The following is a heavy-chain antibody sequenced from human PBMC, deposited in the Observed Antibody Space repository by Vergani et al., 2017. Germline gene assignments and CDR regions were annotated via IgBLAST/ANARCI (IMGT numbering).Heavy chain of an antibody. CDR1: GFTVSSNY. Sequence: EVQLVESGGGLIQPGGSLRLSCAASGFTVSSNYMSWVRQAPGKGLEWVSVIYSGGSTYYADSVKGRFTISRDNSKNTLYLQMNSLRAEDTAVYYCARDTFMIAAAGTRAFDIWGQGTMVTVSS. J-gene: IGHJ3*02. CDR2: IYSGGST. CDR3: ARDTFMIAAAGTRAFDI. V-gene: IGHV3-53*01. D-gene: IGHD6-13*01.